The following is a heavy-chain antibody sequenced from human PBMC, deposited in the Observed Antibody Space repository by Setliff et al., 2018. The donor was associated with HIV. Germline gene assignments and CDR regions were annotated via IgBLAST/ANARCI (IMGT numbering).Heavy chain of an antibody. D-gene: IGHD3-3*02. CDR1: GGSISGYY. CDR3: ASLLVSPNAFDI. J-gene: IGHJ3*02. Sequence: SETLSLTCTVSGGSISGYYWSWIRQPPGRGLEWIGYIYYIGNTNYNPSLKGRVTISVDTSKNQFSLKLSSVTAADTAVYYCASLLVSPNAFDIWGQGTMVTVS. V-gene: IGHV4-59*08. CDR2: IYYIGNT.